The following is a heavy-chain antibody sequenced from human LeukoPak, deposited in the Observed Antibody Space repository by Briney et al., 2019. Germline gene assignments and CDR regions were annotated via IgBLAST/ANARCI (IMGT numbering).Heavy chain of an antibody. CDR3: ARVASIANYYYYYMDV. D-gene: IGHD6-6*01. J-gene: IGHJ6*03. Sequence: SETLSLTCTVPGGSLSSSSSYWGWIRQPPGKGLEWIGSIYYSGSPYYNPSLNSRVTITVYASKTQFSLKLSSVTAAATAVYCWARVASIANYYYYYMDVWGKGTTVTVSS. V-gene: IGHV4-39*07. CDR2: IYYSGSP. CDR1: GGSLSSSSSY.